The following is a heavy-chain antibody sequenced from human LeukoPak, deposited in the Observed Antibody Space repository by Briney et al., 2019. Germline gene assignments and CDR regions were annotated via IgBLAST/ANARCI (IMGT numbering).Heavy chain of an antibody. CDR2: ISWNSGSI. CDR1: GFTFDDYA. Sequence: GGSLRLSCAASGFTFDDYAMHWVRQAPGKGLEWVSGISWNSGSIGYADSVKGRFTISRDNAKNSLYLQMNSLRAEDTALYYCALLESALTPEGNYYGMDVWGQGTTVTVSS. V-gene: IGHV3-9*01. J-gene: IGHJ6*02. D-gene: IGHD4-17*01. CDR3: ALLESALTPEGNYYGMDV.